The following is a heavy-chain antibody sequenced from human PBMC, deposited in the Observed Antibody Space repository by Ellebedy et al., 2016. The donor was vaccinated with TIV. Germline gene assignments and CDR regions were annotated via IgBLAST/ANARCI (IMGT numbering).Heavy chain of an antibody. CDR1: GGSISNYY. Sequence: MPSETLSLTCTVSGGSISNYYWSWIRQPPGKGLEWIGYIYHSGSTYYNPSLKSRVTISVDRSKNQFSLKLSSVTAADTAVYYCARGRIQLDYWGQGTLVTVSS. CDR2: IYHSGST. V-gene: IGHV4-59*12. CDR3: ARGRIQLDY. J-gene: IGHJ4*02.